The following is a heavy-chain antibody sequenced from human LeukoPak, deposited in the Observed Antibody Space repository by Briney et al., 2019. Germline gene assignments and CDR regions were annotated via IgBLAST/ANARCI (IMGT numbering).Heavy chain of an antibody. CDR1: GFDFGAYE. D-gene: IGHD3-22*01. CDR3: TTLGYHLDS. CDR2: IAGSDSTI. V-gene: IGHV3-48*03. Sequence: PGGSLRLSCAASGFDFGAYEMNWVRQAPGKGLEWAAYIAGSDSTIYYADSVRGRFTISRDNAKKSLYLQMNSLRAEDTALYYCTTLGYHLDSWGQGTLVTVSS. J-gene: IGHJ4*02.